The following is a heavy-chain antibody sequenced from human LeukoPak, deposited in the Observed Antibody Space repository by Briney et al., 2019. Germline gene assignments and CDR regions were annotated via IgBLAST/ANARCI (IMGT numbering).Heavy chain of an antibody. J-gene: IGHJ4*02. D-gene: IGHD3-16*01. V-gene: IGHV1-69*02. Sequence: ASVKVSCKASGGTFSSYTISWVRQAPGQGLEWMGRIIPILGIANYAQKFQGRVTITADKSTSTAYMELSSLRSEDTAVYYCARGPELAQAVMGYWGPGTLVTVSS. CDR2: IIPILGIA. CDR1: GGTFSSYT. CDR3: ARGPELAQAVMGY.